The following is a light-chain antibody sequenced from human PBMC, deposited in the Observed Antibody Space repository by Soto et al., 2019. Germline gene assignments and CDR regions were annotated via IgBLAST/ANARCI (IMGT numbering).Light chain of an antibody. V-gene: IGKV3-15*01. Sequence: EIVMTQSQATLSVSPGERATLSCRASQSVSRNLAWYQQRPGQPPRLLIYDASTRATGVPARFGGSGSGTEFTLTISGLQSEDFAVYYCQQYGDLPPDTFVQGTKVEI. CDR3: QQYGDLPPDT. J-gene: IGKJ2*01. CDR2: DAS. CDR1: QSVSRN.